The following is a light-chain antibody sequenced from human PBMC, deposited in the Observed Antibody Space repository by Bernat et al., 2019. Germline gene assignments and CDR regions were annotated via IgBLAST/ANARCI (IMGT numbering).Light chain of an antibody. V-gene: IGKV3-20*01. CDR1: QSVSSSK. Sequence: EIVLTQSPATLSLSPGERATLSCRASQSVSSSKLAWYQQKPGQAPRVLMYDTSSRATGIPDRFSGSGSGTDFTLTISRLEPEEFAVYYCQQYSSSVPHTFGGGTKVEIK. J-gene: IGKJ4*01. CDR3: QQYSSSVPHT. CDR2: DTS.